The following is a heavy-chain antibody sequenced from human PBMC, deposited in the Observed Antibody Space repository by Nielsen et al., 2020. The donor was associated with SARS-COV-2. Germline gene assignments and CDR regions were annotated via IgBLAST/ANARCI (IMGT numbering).Heavy chain of an antibody. Sequence: SETLSLTCTVSGGSISSGGYYWSWTRQHPGKGLEWIGYIYYSGSTYYNPSLKSRVTISVDTSKNQFSLKLSSVTAADTAVYYCARDMGAAAYDAFDIWGQGTMVTVSS. CDR3: ARDMGAAAYDAFDI. CDR2: IYYSGST. J-gene: IGHJ3*02. CDR1: GGSISSGGYY. D-gene: IGHD6-13*01. V-gene: IGHV4-31*03.